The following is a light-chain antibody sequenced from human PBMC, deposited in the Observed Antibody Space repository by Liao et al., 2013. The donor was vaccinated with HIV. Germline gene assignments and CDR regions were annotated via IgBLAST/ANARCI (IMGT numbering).Light chain of an antibody. Sequence: SYELTQPPSVSVAPGKTARITCGGNNIGSKTVHWYQQRPGQAPVVVRYYDSDRPSGIPERLSGSSSGTTVTLTISGVQAEDEADYYCQSADSSGTYGVIFGGGTKLTVL. V-gene: IGLV3-21*01. CDR3: QSADSSGTYGVI. CDR2: YDS. CDR1: NIGSKT. J-gene: IGLJ2*01.